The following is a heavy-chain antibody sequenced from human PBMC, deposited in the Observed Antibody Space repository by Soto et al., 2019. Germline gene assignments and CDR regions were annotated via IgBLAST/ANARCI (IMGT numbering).Heavy chain of an antibody. CDR2: INHSGST. CDR3: ARGREADCSSTSCYGSNWFDP. J-gene: IGHJ5*02. D-gene: IGHD2-2*01. CDR1: GGSSSGYY. Sequence: SETLSLTCAVYGGSSSGYYWSWIRQPPGKGLEWIGEINHSGSTNYNPSLKSRVTISVDTSKNQFSLKLSSVTAADTAVYYCARGREADCSSTSCYGSNWFDPWGQGTLVTVSS. V-gene: IGHV4-34*01.